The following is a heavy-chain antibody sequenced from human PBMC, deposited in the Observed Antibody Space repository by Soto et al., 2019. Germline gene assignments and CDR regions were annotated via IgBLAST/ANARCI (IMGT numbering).Heavy chain of an antibody. D-gene: IGHD1-26*01. J-gene: IGHJ4*02. Sequence: VAPVKVSCKASGGTFSSYAVSCVRQAPGQGLEWMGGLIPIFATANYAQKFQGRVTITADESTNTAYMELRSLRSEDTALYYCARVYAATFFYYFDYWGQGTLVTVSS. V-gene: IGHV1-69*13. CDR2: LIPIFATA. CDR3: ARVYAATFFYYFDY. CDR1: GGTFSSYA.